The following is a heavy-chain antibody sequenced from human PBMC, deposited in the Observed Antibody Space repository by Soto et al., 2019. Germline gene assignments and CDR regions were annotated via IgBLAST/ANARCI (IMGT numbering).Heavy chain of an antibody. Sequence: QVQLQESGPGLVKPSGTLSLTCAVSGGSVSSNHWWSWVRKPPGKGLEWIGQIYHTGSTSYNPSLKSRVSTSIDMSKNQFSLRLNSVTAADTAVYYCARGFPPSSDDYWGQGTLVTVSS. CDR2: IYHTGST. J-gene: IGHJ4*02. CDR3: ARGFPPSSDDY. CDR1: GGSVSSNHW. V-gene: IGHV4-4*02.